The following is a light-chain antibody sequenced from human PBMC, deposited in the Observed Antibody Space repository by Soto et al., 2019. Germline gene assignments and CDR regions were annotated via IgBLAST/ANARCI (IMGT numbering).Light chain of an antibody. CDR1: QSISSRY. V-gene: IGKV3-20*01. J-gene: IGKJ1*01. CDR2: GAS. CDR3: QQYGSSPWT. Sequence: EIVLTQSPGTLSVSPGERATLSCRASQSISSRYLVWYQHKPGQAPRLLIYGASNRATGIPDRFSGSGSGTDFTLSISRLEPEDFAVYYCQQYGSSPWTFGQGNKVEIK.